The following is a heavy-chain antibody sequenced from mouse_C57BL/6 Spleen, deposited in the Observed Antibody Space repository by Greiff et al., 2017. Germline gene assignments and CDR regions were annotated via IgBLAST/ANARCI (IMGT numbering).Heavy chain of an antibody. CDR1: GYTFTSYW. CDR2: IDPNSGGT. D-gene: IGHD1-1*01. CDR3: ARESAVVASPYFDY. Sequence: QVQLKQPVAELVKPGASVKLSCTASGYTFTSYWMHWVKQRPGRGLEWIGRIDPNSGGTKYNEKFKSKATLTVDKPSSTAYMQLSSLTSEDSAVYTGARESAVVASPYFDYWGTGTTLTVSS. V-gene: IGHV1-72*01. J-gene: IGHJ2*01.